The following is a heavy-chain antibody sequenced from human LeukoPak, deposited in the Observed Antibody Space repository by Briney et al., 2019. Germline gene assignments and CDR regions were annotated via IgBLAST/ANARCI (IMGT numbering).Heavy chain of an antibody. CDR3: ARGYDFWSGYYRQNWFDP. CDR2: IYYSGST. V-gene: IGHV4-59*12. CDR1: GGSISSYY. D-gene: IGHD3-3*01. J-gene: IGHJ5*02. Sequence: SETLSLTCTVSGGSISSYYWSWIRQPPGKGLEWIGYIYYSGSTNYNPSLKSRVTISVDTSKNQFSLKLSSVTAADTAVYYCARGYDFWSGYYRQNWFDPWGQGTLVTVSS.